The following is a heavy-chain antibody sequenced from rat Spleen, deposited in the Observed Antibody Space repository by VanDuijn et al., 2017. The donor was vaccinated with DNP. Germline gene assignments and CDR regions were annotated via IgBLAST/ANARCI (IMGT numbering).Heavy chain of an antibody. Sequence: EVQLQESGPGLVKPSQSLSLTCSVTGYSTTSSYRWNWIRKFPGNKLEWMGYINSAGSTNYNPSLKSRISITRDTSKNQFFLQVNSVTTEDTATYYCATEALDYWGQGVMVTVSS. V-gene: IGHV3-3*01. CDR1: GYSTTSSYR. CDR2: INSAGST. J-gene: IGHJ2*01. CDR3: ATEALDY.